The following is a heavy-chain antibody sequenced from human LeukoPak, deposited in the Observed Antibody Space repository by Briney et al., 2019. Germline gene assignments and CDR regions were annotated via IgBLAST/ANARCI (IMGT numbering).Heavy chain of an antibody. CDR1: GYTFNAYY. D-gene: IGHD6-13*01. V-gene: IGHV1-2*02. Sequence: ASVRVSCKASGYTFNAYYMLWVRHAPGQGLEWMGWINPDSGATGYAQKFQGRVTMTRGTSITTAYMELSGLRSDDTAVHDCARDVDATAAIDTWGPGTLVTVSS. J-gene: IGHJ5*02. CDR2: INPDSGAT. CDR3: ARDVDATAAIDT.